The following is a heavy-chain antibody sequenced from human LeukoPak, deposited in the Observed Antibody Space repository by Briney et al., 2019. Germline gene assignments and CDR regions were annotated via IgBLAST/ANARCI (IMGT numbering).Heavy chain of an antibody. D-gene: IGHD3-22*01. CDR1: GFTFSSYS. J-gene: IGHJ4*02. Sequence: GGSLRLSCAASGFTFSSYSMNWVRQAPGKGLERVSSISSSSSTIYYADSVKGRFTIPRDNAKNSLYLQMDSLRAEDTAVYYCARSSTTYYYDSSSHYWGQGTLVTVSS. CDR3: ARSSTTYYYDSSSHY. CDR2: ISSSSSTI. V-gene: IGHV3-48*04.